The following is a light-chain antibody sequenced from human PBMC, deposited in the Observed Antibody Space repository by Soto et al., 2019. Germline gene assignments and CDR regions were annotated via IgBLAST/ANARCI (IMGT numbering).Light chain of an antibody. CDR3: VLRYGGAWV. V-gene: IGLV7-43*01. CDR1: TGAVTSDYY. Sequence: QAVVTQEPSLTVSPGGTVTLTCALTTGAVTSDYYPNWFQRKRGQALRKLIYRTSKKHSWTPARFSGSLLGGKAALKLSGVKTADEADYYCVLRYGGAWVFGGGTKLTVL. CDR2: RTS. J-gene: IGLJ3*02.